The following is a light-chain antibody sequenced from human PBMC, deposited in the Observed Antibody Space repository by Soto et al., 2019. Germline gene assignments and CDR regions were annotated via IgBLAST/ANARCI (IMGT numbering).Light chain of an antibody. CDR1: QSISSW. CDR3: QQYNSYSHIT. Sequence: DIQMTQSPSTLSASVGDRVTITCRASQSISSWLAWYQQKAGKAPKLLIYDASTLESGVPSRFSGSGSGTESTLTISSLQPDDFATYYCQQYNSYSHITFGQGTRLEIK. CDR2: DAS. V-gene: IGKV1-5*01. J-gene: IGKJ5*01.